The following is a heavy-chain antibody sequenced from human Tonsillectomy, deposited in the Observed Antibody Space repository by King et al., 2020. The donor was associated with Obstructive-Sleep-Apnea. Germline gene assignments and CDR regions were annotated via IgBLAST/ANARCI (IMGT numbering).Heavy chain of an antibody. CDR3: TTLQYDILTGYFLHLFDF. Sequence: QLVQSGAAVKNPGSSVKISCRPSGGTFNNSAFHWVRQAPGQGLEWMGGSIPMLKIANNAQKFQGRITFTADRSTGTAYMQLSSLRSDDTAIYYCTTLQYDILTGYFLHLFDFWGQGTPVTVSS. CDR1: GGTFNNSA. CDR2: SIPMLKIA. J-gene: IGHJ4*02. V-gene: IGHV1-69*10. D-gene: IGHD3-9*01.